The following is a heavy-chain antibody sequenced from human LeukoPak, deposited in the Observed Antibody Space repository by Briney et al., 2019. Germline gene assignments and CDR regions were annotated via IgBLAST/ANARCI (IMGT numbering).Heavy chain of an antibody. CDR1: GYTFTSYG. Sequence: ASVKVFCRASGYTFTSYGISWVRQPPGQGLEGLGWISAYNGNTNYAQKLQGRVTMTTDTSTSTAYMELRSLRSEDTAVYYCARVYDSYYFDYWGQGTLVTVSS. V-gene: IGHV1-18*01. D-gene: IGHD1-1*01. CDR2: ISAYNGNT. CDR3: ARVYDSYYFDY. J-gene: IGHJ4*02.